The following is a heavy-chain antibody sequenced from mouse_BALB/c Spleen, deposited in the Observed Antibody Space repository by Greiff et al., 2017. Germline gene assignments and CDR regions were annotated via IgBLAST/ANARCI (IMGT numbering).Heavy chain of an antibody. CDR3: ARAIYYGNYNYAMDY. Sequence: VQLQESGPGLVAPSQSLSITCTVSGFSLTGYGVNWVREPPGKGLEWLGMIWGDGSTDYNSALKSRLSISKDNSKSQVFLKMNSLQTDDTARYYCARAIYYGNYNYAMDYWGQGTSVTVSS. V-gene: IGHV2-6-7*01. CDR1: GFSLTGYG. CDR2: IWGDGST. D-gene: IGHD2-1*01. J-gene: IGHJ4*01.